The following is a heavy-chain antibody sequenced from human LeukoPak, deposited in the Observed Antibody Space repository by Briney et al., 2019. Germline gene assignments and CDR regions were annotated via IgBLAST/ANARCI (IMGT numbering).Heavy chain of an antibody. CDR1: GFTFSSYA. D-gene: IGHD3-10*01. J-gene: IGHJ4*02. CDR2: ISGSGGTT. V-gene: IGHV3-23*01. Sequence: GGSLRLSCAASGFTFSSYAMSRVRQAPGKGLEWVSAISGSGGTTDYADSVKGRFTISRDNSKNTLYLQMNSLRAEDTAVYYCARDGRGFFGSGSYYGYWGRGTLVTVSS. CDR3: ARDGRGFFGSGSYYGY.